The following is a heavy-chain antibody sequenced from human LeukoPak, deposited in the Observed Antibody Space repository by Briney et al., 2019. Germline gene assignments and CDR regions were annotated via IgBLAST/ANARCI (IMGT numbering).Heavy chain of an antibody. D-gene: IGHD4/OR15-4a*01. CDR2: IYSSGST. Sequence: ASETLSLTCTVSGVSISSGTNYWSWIRQPAGKGLEWIGRIYSSGSTNYNPSLKSRVTISVDTSKNQFSLKLSSVTAADTAVYYCARELLTSRLDYWGQGTLVTVSS. CDR3: ARELLTSRLDY. J-gene: IGHJ4*02. CDR1: GVSISSGTNY. V-gene: IGHV4-61*02.